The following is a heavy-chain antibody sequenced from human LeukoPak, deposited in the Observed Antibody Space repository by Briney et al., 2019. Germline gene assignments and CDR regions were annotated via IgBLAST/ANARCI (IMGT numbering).Heavy chain of an antibody. D-gene: IGHD1-26*01. J-gene: IGHJ4*02. CDR1: GFTVSTNY. CDR3: ARDSSGY. CDR2: IYSGDGT. Sequence: PGGSLRLSCADSGFTVSTNYMSWVRQAPGKGLEWVSVIYSGDGTYYADSVKGRFTISRDNSKKTLYLQMSSLRAEDTAVYYCARDSSGYWGQGTLVTVSS. V-gene: IGHV3-66*01.